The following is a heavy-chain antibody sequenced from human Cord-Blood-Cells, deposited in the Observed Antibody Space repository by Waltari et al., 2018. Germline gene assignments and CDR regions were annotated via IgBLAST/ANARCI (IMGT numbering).Heavy chain of an antibody. CDR3: AKDMYSSSSIWYFDL. D-gene: IGHD6-6*01. V-gene: IGHV3-9*01. Sequence: SCAASGFTFDDYAMHWVRQAPGEGLEWVSGISWNSGSIGYADSVKGRFTISRDNAKNSLYLQMNSLRAEDTALYYCAKDMYSSSSIWYFDLWGRGTLVTVSS. J-gene: IGHJ2*01. CDR1: GFTFDDYA. CDR2: ISWNSGSI.